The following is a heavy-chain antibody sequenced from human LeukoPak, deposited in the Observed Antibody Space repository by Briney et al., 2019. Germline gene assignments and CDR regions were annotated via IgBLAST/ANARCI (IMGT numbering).Heavy chain of an antibody. D-gene: IGHD4-17*01. Sequence: SETLSLTCTVSGGSISSYYWSWIRQPPGKGLEWIGYIYYSGSTNYNPSLKSRVTISVDTSKNQFSLKLSSVTAADTAVYYCASLPHYGDYQQSDYWGQGTLVTVSS. CDR2: IYYSGST. V-gene: IGHV4-59*01. J-gene: IGHJ4*02. CDR1: GGSISSYY. CDR3: ASLPHYGDYQQSDY.